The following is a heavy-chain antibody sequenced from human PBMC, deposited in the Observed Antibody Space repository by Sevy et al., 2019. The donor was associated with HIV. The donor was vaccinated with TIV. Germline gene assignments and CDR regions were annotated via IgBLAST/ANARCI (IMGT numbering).Heavy chain of an antibody. CDR1: GFTFSSYW. CDR2: INSDGSST. V-gene: IGHV3-74*01. Sequence: GGSLRLSCAASGFTFSSYWMHWVRQAPGKGLVWVSRINSDGSSTSYADSVKGRFTISRDNAKNTLYLQMNSLRAEDTAVYYCAKVRYSSCWYEDYWGQGTLVTVSS. J-gene: IGHJ4*02. D-gene: IGHD6-19*01. CDR3: AKVRYSSCWYEDY.